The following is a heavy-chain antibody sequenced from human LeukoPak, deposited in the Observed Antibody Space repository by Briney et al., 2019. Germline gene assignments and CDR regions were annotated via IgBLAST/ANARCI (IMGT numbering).Heavy chain of an antibody. J-gene: IGHJ6*03. Sequence: ASVKVSCKASGYTFTSYGISWVRQAPGQGLEWMGWISAYNGNTNYAQKLQGRVIMTTDTSTSTAYMELRSLRSDDTAVYYCARDARYSSSWYFVAPNYYYYYMDVWGEGTTVTVSS. CDR2: ISAYNGNT. D-gene: IGHD6-13*01. CDR3: ARDARYSSSWYFVAPNYYYYYMDV. CDR1: GYTFTSYG. V-gene: IGHV1-18*01.